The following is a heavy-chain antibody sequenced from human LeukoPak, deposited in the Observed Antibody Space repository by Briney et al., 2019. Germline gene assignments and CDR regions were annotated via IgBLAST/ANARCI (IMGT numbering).Heavy chain of an antibody. CDR2: INPNTGAT. Sequence: GASVKVSCKASGYTFSGYYVHWVRQAPGQGLEWMGWINPNTGATNYAQKFRGRVTMTRDTSISAAFLELSMLTSDDTAVYYCARGGSTIVVVPASNLPSDYWGQGTLVTVSS. J-gene: IGHJ4*02. V-gene: IGHV1-2*02. CDR1: GYTFSGYY. CDR3: ARGGSTIVVVPASNLPSDY. D-gene: IGHD2-2*01.